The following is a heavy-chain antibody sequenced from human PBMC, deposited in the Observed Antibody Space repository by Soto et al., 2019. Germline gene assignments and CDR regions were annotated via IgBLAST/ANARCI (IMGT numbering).Heavy chain of an antibody. J-gene: IGHJ5*02. Sequence: PSETLSLTCIVSGGSIISSSYYWVWIRQPPGKGLEWIGSISYSGNTYYSPSLKSRVTISVDTSKNQLSLELSSVTATDTAVYFCAIRGARIEAVGLSTGFDPWGQGTLVTVSS. V-gene: IGHV4-39*01. D-gene: IGHD6-13*01. CDR1: GGSIISSSYY. CDR2: ISYSGNT. CDR3: AIRGARIEAVGLSTGFDP.